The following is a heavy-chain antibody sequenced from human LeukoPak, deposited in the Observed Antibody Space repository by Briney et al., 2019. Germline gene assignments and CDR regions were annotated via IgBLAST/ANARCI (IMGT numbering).Heavy chain of an antibody. D-gene: IGHD1-14*01. Sequence: GGSLRLSCAASGFTFSSYWMTWVRQAPGKGLEWVANIKQDGSEKYYVDSVKGRFTISRDNAKNSLYLQMNSLRVEDTAVYYCARDMRPEVPASSGYYYGVDVWGQGTTVTVSS. CDR1: GFTFSSYW. CDR2: IKQDGSEK. CDR3: ARDMRPEVPASSGYYYGVDV. J-gene: IGHJ6*01. V-gene: IGHV3-7*01.